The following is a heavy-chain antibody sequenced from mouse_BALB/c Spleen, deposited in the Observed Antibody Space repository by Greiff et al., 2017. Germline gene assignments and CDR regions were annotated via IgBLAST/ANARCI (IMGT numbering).Heavy chain of an antibody. D-gene: IGHD2-3*01. CDR1: GYAFSSYW. Sequence: QVHVKQSGAELVRPGSSVKISCKASGYAFSSYWMNWVKQRPGQGLEWIGQIYPGDGDTNYNGKFKGKATLTADKSSSTAYMQLSSLTSEDSAVYFCAREDGFTGYYFDYWGQGTTLTVSS. J-gene: IGHJ2*01. CDR3: AREDGFTGYYFDY. CDR2: IYPGDGDT. V-gene: IGHV1-80*01.